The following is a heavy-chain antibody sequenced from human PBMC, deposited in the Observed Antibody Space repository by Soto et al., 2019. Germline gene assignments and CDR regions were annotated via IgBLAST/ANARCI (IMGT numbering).Heavy chain of an antibody. D-gene: IGHD3-10*01. V-gene: IGHV1-69*02. CDR1: GDTFNFYT. J-gene: IGHJ4*02. Sequence: QVQLVQSGAEVRKPGSAVRVSCKASGDTFNFYTINWVRQAPGLGLEWMGRVNPILTMSNYARKFEGIVTITADKSTTTAYMELRSLRSDDTAIYYCATSYGSGYRAFDYWGQGALVTVSS. CDR3: ATSYGSGYRAFDY. CDR2: VNPILTMS.